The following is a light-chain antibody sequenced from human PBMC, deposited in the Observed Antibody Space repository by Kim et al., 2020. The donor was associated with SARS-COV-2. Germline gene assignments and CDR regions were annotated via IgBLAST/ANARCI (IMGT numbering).Light chain of an antibody. CDR3: ISFTTSDTWV. Sequence: QSALTQPASVSGSPGPSITISCTGTSSDVGGYNYVSWFQQHPGRVPKVMIYDVTKRPSGVSNRFSGSKSGNTASLTISGLQAEDEADYYCISFTTSDTWVFGGGTQLTVL. CDR2: DVT. J-gene: IGLJ3*02. V-gene: IGLV2-14*03. CDR1: SSDVGGYNY.